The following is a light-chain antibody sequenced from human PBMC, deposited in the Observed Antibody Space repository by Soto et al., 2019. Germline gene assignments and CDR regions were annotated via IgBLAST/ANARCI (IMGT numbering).Light chain of an antibody. Sequence: EIVLTQSPAYLSLAPGERVTLSCRASQSITTYLAWYQKKPGQTPRLLIYDTFNRATGIPDRFSGGGSGTDFTLTISSLETEDSAVYYCQQRSSSPPEFTFGQGTRVEIK. J-gene: IGKJ2*01. CDR3: QQRSSSPPEFT. CDR1: QSITTY. V-gene: IGKV3-11*01. CDR2: DTF.